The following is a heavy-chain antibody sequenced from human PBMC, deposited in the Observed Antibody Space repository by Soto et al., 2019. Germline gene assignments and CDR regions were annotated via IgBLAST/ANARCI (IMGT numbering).Heavy chain of an antibody. V-gene: IGHV4-39*01. J-gene: IGHJ6*02. CDR1: GGSIGSSSYY. CDR3: ARIRYWGSGYYGMDV. D-gene: IGHD7-27*01. CDR2: IYYSGST. Sequence: PSETLSLTCTVSGGSIGSSSYYWGWIRQPPGKGLEWIGSIYYSGSTYYNPSLKSRVTISVDTSKNQFSLKLSSVTAADTAVYYCARIRYWGSGYYGMDVWGQGTTVTVSS.